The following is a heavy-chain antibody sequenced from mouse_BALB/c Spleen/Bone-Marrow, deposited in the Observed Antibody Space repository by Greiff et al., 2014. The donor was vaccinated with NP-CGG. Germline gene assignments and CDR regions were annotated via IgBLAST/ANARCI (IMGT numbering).Heavy chain of an antibody. CDR1: GFSFSGYG. CDR3: ARPFTTVVATVFAY. D-gene: IGHD1-1*01. Sequence: EVQRVESGGDLVKPGGSLKLSCAASGFSFSGYGMSWVRQTPDKRLEWVATIGVGGGYTYYPDSVKGRFTISRDNAKNTLYLQMSSLKSEDTAMYYCARPFTTVVATVFAYWGQGTLVTVSA. J-gene: IGHJ3*01. V-gene: IGHV5-6*01. CDR2: IGVGGGYT.